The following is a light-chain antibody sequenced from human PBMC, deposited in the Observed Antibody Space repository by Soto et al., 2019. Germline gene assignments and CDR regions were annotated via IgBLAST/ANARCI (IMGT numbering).Light chain of an antibody. CDR3: LQYDSLWTFGERHDSLWT. CDR1: QSISDW. J-gene: IGKJ1*01. CDR2: KPS. V-gene: IGKV1-5*03. Sequence: DIQMTQSPSTLSASVGDRVTITCRASQSISDWLAWYQQKPGKAPKLLIYKPSSLESGVPSRFRGSGSGTEFPLTISSLQPDDFATYSCLQYDSLWTFGERHDSLWTFGQGTKVE.